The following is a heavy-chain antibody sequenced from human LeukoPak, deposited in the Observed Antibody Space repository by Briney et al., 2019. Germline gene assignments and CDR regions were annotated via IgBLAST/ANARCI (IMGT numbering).Heavy chain of an antibody. J-gene: IGHJ4*02. CDR3: AKVLLRLGELSPFDY. CDR1: GFTFSSYG. V-gene: IGHV3-30*18. D-gene: IGHD3-16*02. Sequence: GGSLRPSYAASGFTFSSYGMHWVRQAPGKGLEWVAVISYDGSNKYYADSVKGRFTISRDNSKNTLYLQMNSLRAEDTAVYYCAKVLLRLGELSPFDYWGQGTLVTVSS. CDR2: ISYDGSNK.